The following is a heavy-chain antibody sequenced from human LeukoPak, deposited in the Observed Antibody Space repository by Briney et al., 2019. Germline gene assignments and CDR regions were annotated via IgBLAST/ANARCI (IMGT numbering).Heavy chain of an antibody. D-gene: IGHD3-3*02. J-gene: IGHJ4*02. CDR1: GFTFSRHW. CDR3: ARVISYFDL. CDR2: IKSDVSET. V-gene: IGHV3-74*01. Sequence: GGSLRLSCAASGFTFSRHWMHWVRQGPGKGLEWVSHIKSDVSETQYADSVKGRFTISRDKAHNTLYLQMTSLRPEDTAIYYCARVISYFDLWGQGALVTASS.